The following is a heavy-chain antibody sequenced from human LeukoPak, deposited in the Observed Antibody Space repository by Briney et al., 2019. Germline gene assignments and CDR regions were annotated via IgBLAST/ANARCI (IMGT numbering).Heavy chain of an antibody. D-gene: IGHD6-6*01. CDR1: GYTFAGYY. V-gene: IGHV1-2*02. J-gene: IGHJ6*03. CDR3: ARGAKYSPSYMDV. CDR2: INPNSGGT. Sequence: ASVKVSCKASGYTFAGYYMHWVRQAPGQGLEWMGWINPNSGGTNYTQKFQGRVTLTMDTSISSPYMELSRLTSDDTAVYYCARGAKYSPSYMDVWGKGTTVTVSS.